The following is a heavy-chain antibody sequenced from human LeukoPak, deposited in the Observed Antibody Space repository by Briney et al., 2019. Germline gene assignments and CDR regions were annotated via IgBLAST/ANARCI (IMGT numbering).Heavy chain of an antibody. CDR1: GFTFSSYS. CDR2: ISSSSSYI. Sequence: GGSLRLPCAASGFTFSSYSMNWVRQAPGKGLEWVSSISSSSSYIYYADSVKGRFTISRDNAKNSLYLQMNSLRAEDTAVYYCARDLTTVTTRGWGQGTLVTVSS. CDR3: ARDLTTVTTRG. D-gene: IGHD4-17*01. J-gene: IGHJ4*02. V-gene: IGHV3-21*01.